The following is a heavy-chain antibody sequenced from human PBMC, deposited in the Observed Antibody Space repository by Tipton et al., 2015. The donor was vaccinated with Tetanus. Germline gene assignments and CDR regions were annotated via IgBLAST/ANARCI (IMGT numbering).Heavy chain of an antibody. CDR3: ARTSGYLYSNH. Sequence: TLSLTCTVSGGSVSSGSYFWNWIRQSPGKGLEWIGYIDYFGTTKYNPSLKSRVAMSVDTSKNQLSLKLSSVTSADTAVYYCARTSGYLYSNHWGQGTLVTVSS. D-gene: IGHD3-3*01. CDR2: IDYFGTT. V-gene: IGHV4-61*01. J-gene: IGHJ1*01. CDR1: GGSVSSGSYF.